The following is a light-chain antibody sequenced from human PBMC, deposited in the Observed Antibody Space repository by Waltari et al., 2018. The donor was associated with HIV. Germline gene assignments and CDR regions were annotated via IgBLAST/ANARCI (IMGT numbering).Light chain of an antibody. CDR2: GAS. CDR1: PSVSSN. J-gene: IGKJ4*01. CDR3: QQYNNWPHT. Sequence: EIVMTQSAATLAVSPGERATLSCRASPSVSSNLAWYQQKPGQAPRLLIYGASTRATGIPARFSGSGSGTEFTLTISSLQSEDFAVYYCQQYNNWPHTFGGGTKVEIK. V-gene: IGKV3-15*01.